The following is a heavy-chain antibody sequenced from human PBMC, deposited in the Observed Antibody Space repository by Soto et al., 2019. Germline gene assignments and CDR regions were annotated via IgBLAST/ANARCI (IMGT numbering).Heavy chain of an antibody. CDR3: ARVRLAWIGYYSGHSSGMDV. Sequence: QVHLQESGPGLVKPSQTLSLTCTVSGDSISNGGYYWSWVRQHPGKGPEWIAYIYYSGSTYYNPSLKSRVSISLDTSENQFSLRLTSMTAADTAMYYCARVRLAWIGYYSGHSSGMDVWGQGTTVTVSS. CDR1: GDSISNGGYY. D-gene: IGHD3-3*01. CDR2: IYYSGST. J-gene: IGHJ6*02. V-gene: IGHV4-31*03.